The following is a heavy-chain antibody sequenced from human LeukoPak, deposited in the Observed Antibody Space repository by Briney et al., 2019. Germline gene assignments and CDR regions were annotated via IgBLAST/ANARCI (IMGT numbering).Heavy chain of an antibody. V-gene: IGHV4-59*01. CDR1: GASISGYY. Sequence: SETLSLTCTVCGASISGYYWGWIRQPPGKGLEWIGYIYYSGTTNYIPSLKSRVTISVDTSKNQFSLNLHSVTAADTAVYYCVKVGTGTVGYWGQGTLVTVSS. J-gene: IGHJ4*02. CDR2: IYYSGTT. CDR3: VKVGTGTVGY. D-gene: IGHD1-1*01.